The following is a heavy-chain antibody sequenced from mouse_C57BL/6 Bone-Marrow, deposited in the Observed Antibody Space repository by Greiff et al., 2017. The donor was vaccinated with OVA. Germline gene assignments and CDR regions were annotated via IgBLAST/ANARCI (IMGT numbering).Heavy chain of an antibody. D-gene: IGHD1-1*01. Sequence: VKLQQPGAELVKPGASVKMSCKASGYTFTSYWITWVKQRPGQGLEWIGDIYPGSGSTNYNEKFKSKATLTVDTSSSTAYMQLSSLTSEDSAVYYCARKTTVVARDYWGQGTTLTVSS. CDR1: GYTFTSYW. CDR2: IYPGSGST. V-gene: IGHV1-55*01. J-gene: IGHJ2*01. CDR3: ARKTTVVARDY.